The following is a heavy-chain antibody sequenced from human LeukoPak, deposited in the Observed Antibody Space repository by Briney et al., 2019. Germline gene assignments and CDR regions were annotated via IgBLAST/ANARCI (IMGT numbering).Heavy chain of an antibody. CDR2: IYTSGST. J-gene: IGHJ3*02. CDR1: GGSISSYY. D-gene: IGHD2-21*02. V-gene: IGHV4-4*07. CDR3: ARGCGGDCYSDDAFDI. Sequence: PSETLSLTCTVSGGSISSYYWSWIRQPAGKGLEWIGRIYTSGSTNYNPSLKSRVTMSVDTSKNQFSLKLSSVTAADTAVYYCARGCGGDCYSDDAFDIWGHGTMVTVSS.